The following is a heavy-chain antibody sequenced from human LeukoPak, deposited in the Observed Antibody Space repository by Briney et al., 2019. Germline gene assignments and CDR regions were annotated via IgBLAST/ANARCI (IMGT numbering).Heavy chain of an antibody. V-gene: IGHV3-74*01. D-gene: IGHD3-22*01. J-gene: IGHJ3*02. CDR1: GFTFSSYW. CDR3: ATVRGHGPYNDSSGYWVGAFDI. Sequence: PGGSLRLSCAASGFTFSSYWMHWVRQAPGKGLVWVSRINSDGSSTSYADSVKGRFTISRDNAKNTLYLQMNSLRAEDTAVYYCATVRGHGPYNDSSGYWVGAFDIWGQGTMVTVSS. CDR2: INSDGSST.